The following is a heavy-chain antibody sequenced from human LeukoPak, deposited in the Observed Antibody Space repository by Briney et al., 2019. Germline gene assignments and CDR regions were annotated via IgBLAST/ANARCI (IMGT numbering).Heavy chain of an antibody. CDR3: ARGQGWLSDS. CDR2: IKQDGSQT. D-gene: IGHD3-9*01. V-gene: IGHV3-7*03. J-gene: IGHJ4*02. CDR1: GFTFSDYW. Sequence: PGGSLRLSCAISGFTFSDYWMNWFRQAPGKGPEWVAIIKQDGSQTHYVDFVKGRFTISRDNDKSSLFLQMNSLRDEDMAVYYCARGQGWLSDSWGQGIQVTVTS.